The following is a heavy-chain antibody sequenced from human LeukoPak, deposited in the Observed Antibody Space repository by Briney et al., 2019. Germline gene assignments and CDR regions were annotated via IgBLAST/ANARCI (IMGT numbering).Heavy chain of an antibody. D-gene: IGHD2-2*01. J-gene: IGHJ2*01. CDR3: ARHVPNRYCSSTSCPFDL. V-gene: IGHV4-59*08. Sequence: PSETLSLTCTVSGGSLSSYYGSWIRQPPGKGLEWIGYIYYSGSTNYNPSLKSRVTTSVDTSKNQSSLKLSSVTAAATAVYYCARHVPNRYCSSTSCPFDLWGRGTLVTVSS. CDR2: IYYSGST. CDR1: GGSLSSYY.